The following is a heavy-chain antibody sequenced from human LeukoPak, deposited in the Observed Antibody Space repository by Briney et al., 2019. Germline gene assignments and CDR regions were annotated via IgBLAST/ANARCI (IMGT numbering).Heavy chain of an antibody. V-gene: IGHV3-48*02. Sequence: PGGSLRLSCAASGFTFSNYNLNWVRQAPGQGLEWVSFINSRSSTIYYADSVKGRFTISRDNGKNSLYLQMNSLRDEDTAVYYCARNYDIMTGYSTRYYGMDVWGQGTTVTVSS. CDR3: ARNYDIMTGYSTRYYGMDV. D-gene: IGHD3-9*01. J-gene: IGHJ6*02. CDR2: INSRSSTI. CDR1: GFTFSNYN.